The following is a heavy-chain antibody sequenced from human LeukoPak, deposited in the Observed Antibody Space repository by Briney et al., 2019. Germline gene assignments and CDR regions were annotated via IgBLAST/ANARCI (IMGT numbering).Heavy chain of an antibody. CDR2: INHSGST. CDR3: ASRRLVTASFDD. V-gene: IGHV4-34*01. Sequence: SETLSLTCAVYGGSFSGYYWSWIRQPPGKGLEWIGEINHSGSTNYNPSLKSRVTISVDTSKNQFSLKLSSVTAADTAVYYCASRRLVTASFDDWGQGTLVTVTS. D-gene: IGHD2-21*02. J-gene: IGHJ4*02. CDR1: GGSFSGYY.